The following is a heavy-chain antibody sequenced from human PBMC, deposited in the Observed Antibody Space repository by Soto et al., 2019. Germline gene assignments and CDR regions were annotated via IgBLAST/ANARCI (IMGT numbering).Heavy chain of an antibody. CDR1: GFIISDYD. V-gene: IGHV3-23*01. CDR2: ISHRGAGYI. J-gene: IGHJ4*02. Sequence: EVQLLESGGGLVQPGGSLRLSCAATGFIISDYDMGWVRQAPGKGLEWVSAISHRGAGYIYYADSVERRFAASRDTTKSILYQQRSSLRAEDTAIYYCVKCGWICRQGPDFWGQGTLVTVSS. D-gene: IGHD2-2*03. CDR3: VKCGWICRQGPDF.